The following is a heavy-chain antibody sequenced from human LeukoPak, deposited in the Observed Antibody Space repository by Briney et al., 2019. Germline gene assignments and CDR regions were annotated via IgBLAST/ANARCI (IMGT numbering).Heavy chain of an antibody. CDR3: ARDGAGERSGFDP. J-gene: IGHJ5*02. V-gene: IGHV3-30*19. D-gene: IGHD3-16*01. CDR2: ISYDGSNK. CDR1: GFTFSSYG. Sequence: GGSLRLSCAASGFTFSSYGMHWVRQAPGKGLEWVAVISYDGSNKYYADSVKGRFTISRDNSKNTLYLQMNSLRAEDTAVYYCARDGAGERSGFDPWGQGTLVTVSS.